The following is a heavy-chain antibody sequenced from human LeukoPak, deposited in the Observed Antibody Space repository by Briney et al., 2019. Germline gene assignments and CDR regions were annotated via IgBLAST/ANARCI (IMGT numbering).Heavy chain of an antibody. V-gene: IGHV3-33*01. CDR3: ARDIYDSSGSYYFDY. D-gene: IGHD3-22*01. CDR1: GFTFSSYG. Sequence: GGSLRLSCAASGFTFSSYGMHWXRQAPGKGLXWVAXIWYDGSNKYYADSVKGRFTISRDNSKNTLYLQMNSLRAEDMAVYYCARDIYDSSGSYYFDYWGQGTLVTVSS. J-gene: IGHJ4*02. CDR2: IWYDGSNK.